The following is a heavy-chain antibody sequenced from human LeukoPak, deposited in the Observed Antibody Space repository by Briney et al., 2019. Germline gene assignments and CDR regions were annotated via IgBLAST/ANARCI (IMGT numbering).Heavy chain of an antibody. D-gene: IGHD6-13*01. CDR3: ARDKIAAAGKFDY. J-gene: IGHJ4*02. Sequence: SQTLSLTCAISGDSVSSNSAAWHWIRQSPSRGLEWLGRTYYRSKWYNDYAVSVKSRITINPDTSKNQFSLQLNSVTPEDTAVYYCARDKIAAAGKFDYWGQGTLVTVSS. CDR2: TYYRSKWYN. V-gene: IGHV6-1*01. CDR1: GDSVSSNSAA.